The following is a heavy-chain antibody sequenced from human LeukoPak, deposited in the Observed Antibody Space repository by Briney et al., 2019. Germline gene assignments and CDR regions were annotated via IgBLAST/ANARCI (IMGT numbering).Heavy chain of an antibody. CDR3: AKDALLGYFDWFERSIFDY. J-gene: IGHJ4*02. CDR2: ISGSGGST. D-gene: IGHD3-9*01. Sequence: GGSLRLSCAASGFTFSSYAMSWVRQAPGKGLEWVSAISGSGGSTYYADSVKGRFTISRDNSKNTLYLQMNSLRAEDTAVYYCAKDALLGYFDWFERSIFDYWGQGTLVTVSS. CDR1: GFTFSSYA. V-gene: IGHV3-23*01.